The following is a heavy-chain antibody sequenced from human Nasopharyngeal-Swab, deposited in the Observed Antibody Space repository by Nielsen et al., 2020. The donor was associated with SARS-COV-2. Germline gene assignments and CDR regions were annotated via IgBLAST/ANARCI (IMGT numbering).Heavy chain of an antibody. Sequence: GAYLKISCAASGFTFSNYAMSWVRQAPGKGLEWVSTLTHSGADTYYAESAKGRFTISRDTSKNTVFLPMTCLRVDDQGGYFCAKELLVAGTSSDYCCLGTRVTVSS. CDR2: LTHSGADT. CDR1: GFTFSNYA. V-gene: IGHV3-23*01. CDR3: AKELLVAGTSSDY. J-gene: IGHJ4*02. D-gene: IGHD6-19*01.